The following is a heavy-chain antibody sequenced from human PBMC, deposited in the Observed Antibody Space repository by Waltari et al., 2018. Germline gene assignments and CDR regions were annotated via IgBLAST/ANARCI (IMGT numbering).Heavy chain of an antibody. V-gene: IGHV3-7*01. D-gene: IGHD1-26*01. CDR1: GFAFSNYG. CDR2: IKQDGSEN. J-gene: IGHJ4*02. CDR3: ARGINSPGIDY. Sequence: EVEFVESGGDLVQPGESLRLSGAASGFAFSNYGMNWVRQVPGKGLECVANIKQDGSENYYLGSVKGRFTISRDNAKILLYLQMNSLRAEDTAVYYCARGINSPGIDYWGQGNLVTVSS.